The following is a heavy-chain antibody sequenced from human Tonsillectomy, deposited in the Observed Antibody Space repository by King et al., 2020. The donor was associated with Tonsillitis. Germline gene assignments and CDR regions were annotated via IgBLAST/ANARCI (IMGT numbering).Heavy chain of an antibody. CDR1: GFTFSSYS. CDR2: ISSSSSYI. D-gene: IGHD2-15*01. V-gene: IGHV3-21*01. CDR3: ARDPTRYCSGGSCSDSDYFDY. J-gene: IGHJ4*02. Sequence: VQLVESGGGLVKPGGSLRLSCAASGFTFSSYSMNWVRQAPGKGLEWVSSISSSSSYIYYADSVKGRFTISRDNAKNSLYLQMNSLRAEDTAVYYCARDPTRYCSGGSCSDSDYFDYWGQGTLVTVSS.